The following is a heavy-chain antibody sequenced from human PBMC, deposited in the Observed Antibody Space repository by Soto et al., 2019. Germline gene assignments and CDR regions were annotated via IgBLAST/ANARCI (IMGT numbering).Heavy chain of an antibody. CDR2: ISSSSSYI. V-gene: IGHV3-21*01. D-gene: IGHD2-15*01. Sequence: LRLSCAASGLTFSSYSMNWVRQAPGKGLEWVSSISSSSSYIYYADSVKGRFTISRDNAKNSLYLQMNSLRAEDTAVYYCARDCSGGSCYSDYYYGMDVWGQGTTVTVSS. CDR3: ARDCSGGSCYSDYYYGMDV. CDR1: GLTFSSYS. J-gene: IGHJ6*02.